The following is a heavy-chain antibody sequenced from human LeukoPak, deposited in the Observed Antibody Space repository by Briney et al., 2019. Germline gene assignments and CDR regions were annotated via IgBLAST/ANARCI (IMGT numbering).Heavy chain of an antibody. CDR1: GFTFSSYW. J-gene: IGHJ2*01. D-gene: IGHD3-9*01. CDR3: ARDDILTGYYAYSWYFDL. CDR2: IKQDGSEK. V-gene: IGHV3-7*01. Sequence: GGSLRLSCAASGFTFSSYWMSWVRQAPGKGLEWVANIKQDGSEKYYVDSVKGRFTISRDNAKNSLYLQMNSLRAEDTAVYYCARDDILTGYYAYSWYFDLWGRGTLVTVSS.